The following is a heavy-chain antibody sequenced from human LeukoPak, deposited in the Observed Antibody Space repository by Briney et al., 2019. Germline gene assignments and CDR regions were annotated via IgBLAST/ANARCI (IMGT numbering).Heavy chain of an antibody. J-gene: IGHJ4*02. CDR1: GLTFSTAW. V-gene: IGHV3-15*01. D-gene: IGHD5-12*01. CDR2: IRSQTYGGTT. Sequence: KPGGSLRLSCAASGLTFSTAWMAWVRQAPGKGLGWVGRIRSQTYGGTTDYGAPVKGRFTISRDDSKNTLYLQMNSLKTEDTAVYYCTTDWAPWRDIVATTGGQGTLVTVSS. CDR3: TTDWAPWRDIVATT.